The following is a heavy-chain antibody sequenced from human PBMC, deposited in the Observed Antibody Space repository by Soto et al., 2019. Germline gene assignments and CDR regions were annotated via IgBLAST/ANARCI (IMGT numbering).Heavy chain of an antibody. Sequence: ASVKVSCKVSGHTLTKLSMHWVRQAPGKGLEWMGGFDPEDGETIYAQKFQGRVTMTEDTSTDTAYMELSSLRSEDTAVYYCATPGSITIFTAGVYYYAMAVWGQGTTVTVSS. J-gene: IGHJ6*02. V-gene: IGHV1-24*01. CDR1: GHTLTKLS. D-gene: IGHD3-9*01. CDR2: FDPEDGET. CDR3: ATPGSITIFTAGVYYYAMAV.